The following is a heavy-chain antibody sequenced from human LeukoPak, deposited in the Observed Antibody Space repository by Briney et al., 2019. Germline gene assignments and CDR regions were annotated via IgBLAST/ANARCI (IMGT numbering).Heavy chain of an antibody. CDR2: ISSSSSYI. V-gene: IGHV3-21*01. Sequence: AGGSLRLSCAASGFTFSSYSMNWVRQAPGKGLEWVSSISSSSSYIYYADSVKGRFTISRDNAKNSLYLQMNSLRAEDTAVYYCAKDLVSHSSQYMDVWGKGTTVTVSS. CDR3: AKDLVSHSSQYMDV. D-gene: IGHD5-18*01. J-gene: IGHJ6*03. CDR1: GFTFSSYS.